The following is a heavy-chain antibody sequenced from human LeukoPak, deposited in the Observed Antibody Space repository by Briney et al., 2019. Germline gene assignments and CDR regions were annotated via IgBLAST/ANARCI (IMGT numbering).Heavy chain of an antibody. CDR2: INVYNGNT. CDR1: GYTFTSYG. V-gene: IGHV1-18*01. CDR3: ARDQYYYDSRGYYHLPFDY. D-gene: IGHD3-22*01. Sequence: ASVNVSCKASGYTFTSYGSSGVRQAAGQELEWVGWINVYNGNTNYAQKLQGGHTMTTDTSTSTAYMELRRLRSDDKAVYYCARDQYYYDSRGYYHLPFDYCGQGPLATVSA. J-gene: IGHJ4*02.